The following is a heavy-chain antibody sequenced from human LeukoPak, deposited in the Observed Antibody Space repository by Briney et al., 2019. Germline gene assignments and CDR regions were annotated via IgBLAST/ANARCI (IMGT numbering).Heavy chain of an antibody. CDR1: GGSLSSYY. CDR3: ARRGYCSGGSCYPNWFDP. Sequence: SETLSLTCTVSGGSLSSYYWSWIRQPPGKGLEGIGYIYYSGSTNYNPSLKSRVTISVDTSKNQFSLTLSSVTAADTAVYYCARRGYCSGGSCYPNWFDPWGQGTLVTVSS. CDR2: IYYSGST. D-gene: IGHD2-15*01. V-gene: IGHV4-59*08. J-gene: IGHJ5*02.